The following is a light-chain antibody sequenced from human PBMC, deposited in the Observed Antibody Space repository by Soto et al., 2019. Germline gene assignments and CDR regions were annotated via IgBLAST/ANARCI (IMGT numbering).Light chain of an antibody. CDR3: QQYNSYRT. Sequence: DIQMTQSPSTLSASVGDRVTITCRASQSISSLLSWYQQKPWKAPKLLSYEASSLESGVPSRFSGSGSGTEFTLTISSLQPDDFATYYCQQYNSYRTFGQGTKVDIK. CDR2: EAS. CDR1: QSISSL. J-gene: IGKJ1*01. V-gene: IGKV1-5*01.